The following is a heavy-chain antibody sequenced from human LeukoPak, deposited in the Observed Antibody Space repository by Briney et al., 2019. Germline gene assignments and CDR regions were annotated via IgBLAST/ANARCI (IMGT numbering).Heavy chain of an antibody. CDR3: ARVPPRPLYYYDSSGYLYFDY. V-gene: IGHV1-18*01. Sequence: ASVKVSCKASGYTFTSYGISWVRQAPGQGLEWMGWISAYNGNTNYAQKLQGRVTMTTNTSTSTAYMELRSLRSDDTAVYYCARVPPRPLYYYDSSGYLYFDYWGQGTLVTVSS. CDR1: GYTFTSYG. J-gene: IGHJ4*02. D-gene: IGHD3-22*01. CDR2: ISAYNGNT.